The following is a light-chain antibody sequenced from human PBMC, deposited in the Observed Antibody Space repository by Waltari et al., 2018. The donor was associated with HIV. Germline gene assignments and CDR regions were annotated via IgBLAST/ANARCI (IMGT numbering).Light chain of an antibody. J-gene: IGLJ2*01. CDR3: CSYAGSSTFVV. V-gene: IGLV2-23*02. CDR2: EVS. CDR1: SSDVGSYYL. Sequence: QSALTQPASVSGSPGPSLTLSCTGTSSDVGSYYLVSWYQQHPGKAPNLMIYEVSKRPSGVSNRFSGSKSGNTASLTISGLQAEDEADYYCCSYAGSSTFVVFGGGTKLTVL.